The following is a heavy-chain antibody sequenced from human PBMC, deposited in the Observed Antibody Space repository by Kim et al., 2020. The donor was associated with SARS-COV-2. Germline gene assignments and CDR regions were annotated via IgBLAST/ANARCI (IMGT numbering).Heavy chain of an antibody. CDR2: ISYDGSNK. V-gene: IGHV3-30*04. CDR1: GFTFSSYA. D-gene: IGHD1-26*01. Sequence: GGSLRLSCAASGFTFSSYAMHWVRQAPGKGLEWVAVISYDGSNKYYADSVKGRFTISRDNSKNTLYLQMNSLRAEDTAVYYCASQGSGSYDAFDIWGQGT. J-gene: IGHJ3*02. CDR3: ASQGSGSYDAFDI.